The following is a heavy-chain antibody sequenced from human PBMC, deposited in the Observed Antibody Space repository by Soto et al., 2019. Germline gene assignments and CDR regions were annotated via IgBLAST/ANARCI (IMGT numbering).Heavy chain of an antibody. D-gene: IGHD1-26*01. CDR3: ARDMGGELSYYYGMDV. V-gene: IGHV1-69*13. CDR2: IIPIFGTA. J-gene: IGHJ6*02. Sequence: GASVKVSCKASGGTFSSYAISWVRQAPGQGLEWMGGIIPIFGTANYAQKFQGRVTITADESTSTAYMELSSLRSEDTAVYYCARDMGGELSYYYGMDVWGQGNTVTVSS. CDR1: GGTFSSYA.